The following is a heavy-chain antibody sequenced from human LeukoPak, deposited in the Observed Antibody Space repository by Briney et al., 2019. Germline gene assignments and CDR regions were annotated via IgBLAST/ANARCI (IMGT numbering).Heavy chain of an antibody. D-gene: IGHD4-17*01. CDR3: ARSTTVESRIDY. CDR2: ISYDGSNK. CDR1: GFTFSSYA. Sequence: PGRSLRLSCAASGFTFSSYAMHWVRQAPGKGLEWVADISYDGSNKYYADSVKGRFTSSRDNSKNTLYLQMNSLRAKDTAVYYCARSTTVESRIDYWGQGTLVTVSS. J-gene: IGHJ4*02. V-gene: IGHV3-30-3*01.